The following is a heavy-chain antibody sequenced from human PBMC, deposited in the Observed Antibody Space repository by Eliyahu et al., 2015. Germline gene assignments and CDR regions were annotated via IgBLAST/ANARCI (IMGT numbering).Heavy chain of an antibody. CDR3: AHVTYDILTGTILDY. Sequence: QITLKESGPTLVKPTQTLTXTCXFSGFSXSTSGVGVGWIRXXPGKALEWLALIYWDDDKRYSPSLKSRLTITKDTSKNQVVLTMTNMDPVDTATYYCAHVTYDILTGTILDYWGQGTLVTVSS. D-gene: IGHD3-9*01. J-gene: IGHJ4*02. CDR2: IYWDDDK. V-gene: IGHV2-5*02. CDR1: GFSXSTSGVG.